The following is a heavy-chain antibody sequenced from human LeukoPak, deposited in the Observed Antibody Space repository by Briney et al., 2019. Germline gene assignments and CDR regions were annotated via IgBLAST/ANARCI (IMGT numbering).Heavy chain of an antibody. Sequence: PGGSLRLSCAASGFTFSSYAMSWVRQAPGKGLEWVSAISGSGGSTYYADSVKGRFTISRDNSRNTLYLQMNDLKAEDTAVYYCARDSDWAFDYWGQGSLVTVSS. CDR1: GFTFSSYA. CDR2: ISGSGGST. J-gene: IGHJ4*02. CDR3: ARDSDWAFDY. D-gene: IGHD3-9*01. V-gene: IGHV3-23*01.